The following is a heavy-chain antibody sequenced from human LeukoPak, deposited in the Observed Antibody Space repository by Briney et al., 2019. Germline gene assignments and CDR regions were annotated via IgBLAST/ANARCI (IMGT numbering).Heavy chain of an antibody. J-gene: IGHJ4*02. Sequence: PVKVSCKPSGGTFSSYAIRWVRQAPGQRLEWMGGIIPIFGTANYAQKIQGRVTINADESTSTAYMELSSLRSEDTAVYYCARQGLTGDKSFDYWGQGTLVTVSS. CDR3: ARQGLTGDKSFDY. CDR2: IIPIFGTA. V-gene: IGHV1-69*13. CDR1: GGTFSSYA. D-gene: IGHD7-27*01.